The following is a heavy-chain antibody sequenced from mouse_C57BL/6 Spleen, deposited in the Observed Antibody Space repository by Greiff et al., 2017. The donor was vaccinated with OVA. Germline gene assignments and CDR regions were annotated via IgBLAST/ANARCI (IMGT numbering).Heavy chain of an antibody. J-gene: IGHJ4*01. CDR3: ATPYGNYDAMDY. D-gene: IGHD2-1*01. Sequence: QVQLQQPGAELVRPGSSVKLSCKASGYTFTSYWMDWVKQRPGQGLEWIGNIYPSDSETNYNQKFKDKATLTVDKSSSTAYMQLSSLTSEDSAVYYSATPYGNYDAMDYWGQGTSVTVSS. V-gene: IGHV1-61*01. CDR2: IYPSDSET. CDR1: GYTFTSYW.